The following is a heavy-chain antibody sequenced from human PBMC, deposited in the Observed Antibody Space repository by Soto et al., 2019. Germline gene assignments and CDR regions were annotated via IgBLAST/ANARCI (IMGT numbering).Heavy chain of an antibody. CDR1: GYSFTSYW. V-gene: IGHV5-51*01. J-gene: IGHJ4*02. D-gene: IGHD4-17*01. Sequence: GESLKISCKASGYSFTSYWIGWVRQVPGEGLEWMGIIYPGDSEIRYNPSFQGQVTISADKSITTAYLQWSRLAASDTAMYYCARHSEDTVTPDFWGQGTLVTVSS. CDR3: ARHSEDTVTPDF. CDR2: IYPGDSEI.